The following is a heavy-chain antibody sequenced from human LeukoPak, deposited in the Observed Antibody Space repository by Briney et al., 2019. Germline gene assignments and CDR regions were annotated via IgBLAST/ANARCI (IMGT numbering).Heavy chain of an antibody. CDR3: WGVDVFVVVSSYYYYYYMDV. CDR2: IYTSGGT. D-gene: IGHD2-21*01. Sequence: SETLSLTCTVSGGSISGYYRSWIRQPAGKGLEWIGRIYTSGGTTDNPSLTSRVTTSVETSKNQFSLQRSYVTAADTTVYYCWGVDVFVVVSSYYYYYYMDVWGKGTTVTVSS. J-gene: IGHJ6*03. V-gene: IGHV4-4*07. CDR1: GGSISGYY.